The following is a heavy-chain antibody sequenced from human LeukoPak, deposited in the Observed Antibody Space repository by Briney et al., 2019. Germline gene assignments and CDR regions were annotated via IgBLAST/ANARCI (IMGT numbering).Heavy chain of an antibody. V-gene: IGHV4-61*02. Sequence: SETLSLTCTVSGGSISSGSYYWSWIRQLAGKGLEWIGRIYTSGSTNYNPSLKSRVTISVDTSKNQFSLKLSSVTAADTAVYYCARITYYDFWSGYYTFDYWGQGTLVTASS. CDR2: IYTSGST. CDR1: GGSISSGSYY. CDR3: ARITYYDFWSGYYTFDY. D-gene: IGHD3-3*01. J-gene: IGHJ4*02.